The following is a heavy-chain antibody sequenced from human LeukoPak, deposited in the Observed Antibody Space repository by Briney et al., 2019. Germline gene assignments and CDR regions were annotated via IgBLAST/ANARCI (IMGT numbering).Heavy chain of an antibody. CDR1: GFTFSSYE. J-gene: IGHJ4*02. CDR2: ISSSGSTI. V-gene: IGHV3-48*03. D-gene: IGHD6-13*01. Sequence: GGSLRLSCAASGFTFSSYEMNWVRQAPGKGLEWVSYISSSGSTIYYADSVKGRFTISRDNAKNSLYLQMNSLRAEDTAVYYCARVGAAADSYYFDYWGQGTLVTVSS. CDR3: ARVGAAADSYYFDY.